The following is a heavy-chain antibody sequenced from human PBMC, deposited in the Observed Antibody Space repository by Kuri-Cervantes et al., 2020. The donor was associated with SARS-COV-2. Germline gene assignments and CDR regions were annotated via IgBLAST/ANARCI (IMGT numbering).Heavy chain of an antibody. CDR2: IYSGGSST. D-gene: IGHD3-22*01. CDR1: GFTFSSYA. V-gene: IGHV3-23*03. CDR3: ARGEGKDYYDSGLNWFDP. J-gene: IGHJ5*02. Sequence: LSLTCAAPGFTFSSYAMSWVRQAPGKGLEWVSVIYSGGSSTYYADSVKGRFTISRDNSKNTLYLQMNSLRAEDTAVYYCARGEGKDYYDSGLNWFDPWGQGTLVTVSS.